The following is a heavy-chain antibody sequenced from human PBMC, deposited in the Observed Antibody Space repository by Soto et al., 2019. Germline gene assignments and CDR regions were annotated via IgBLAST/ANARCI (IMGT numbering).Heavy chain of an antibody. CDR1: GGSISSSSYY. D-gene: IGHD4-17*01. CDR3: ARRDYEGWFDP. Sequence: PSETLSLTCTVSGGSISSSSYYWGWIRQPPGKGLEWIGSIYYSGSTYYNPSLKSRVTISVDTSRNQFSLKLSSVTAADTAVYYCARRDYEGWFDPWGQGTLVTVSS. J-gene: IGHJ5*02. CDR2: IYYSGST. V-gene: IGHV4-39*01.